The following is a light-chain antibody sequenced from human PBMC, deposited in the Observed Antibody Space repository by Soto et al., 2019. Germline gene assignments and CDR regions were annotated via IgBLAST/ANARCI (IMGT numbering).Light chain of an antibody. Sequence: QSALTQPPSASGSPGQSVSISCTGTSSDVGGYNYVSWYQQHPGKAPKLMIYEVNKRPSGVPDRFYGSKSGNTASLTVSGLQAEDEADYYCSSYACSSNVFGTGTKLTVL. J-gene: IGLJ1*01. CDR1: SSDVGGYNY. CDR2: EVN. V-gene: IGLV2-8*01. CDR3: SSYACSSNV.